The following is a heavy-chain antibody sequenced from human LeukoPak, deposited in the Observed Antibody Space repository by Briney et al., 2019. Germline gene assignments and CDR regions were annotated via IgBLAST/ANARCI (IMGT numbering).Heavy chain of an antibody. D-gene: IGHD6-19*01. CDR1: GFTVSSNY. Sequence: GGSLRLSCAAPGFTVSSNYMSWVRQAPGKGLEWVSVIYSGGSTYYADSVKGRFTISRHNSKNTLYLQMNSLRAEDTAVYYCARALRTGYSSGWYGPYGMDVWGQGTTVTVSS. CDR3: ARALRTGYSSGWYGPYGMDV. V-gene: IGHV3-53*04. CDR2: IYSGGST. J-gene: IGHJ6*02.